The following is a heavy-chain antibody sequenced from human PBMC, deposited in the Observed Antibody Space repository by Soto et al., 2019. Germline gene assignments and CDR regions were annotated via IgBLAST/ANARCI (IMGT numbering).Heavy chain of an antibody. CDR1: GGTFSSYA. Sequence: SVKVSCKASGGTFSSYAISWVRQAPGQGLEWMGGIIPIFGTASYAQKFQGRVTVTADESTSTAYMELSSLRSEDTAVYYCATSLRAITMVRWYFDYWGQGTLVTVSS. J-gene: IGHJ4*02. CDR3: ATSLRAITMVRWYFDY. V-gene: IGHV1-69*13. CDR2: IIPIFGTA. D-gene: IGHD3-10*01.